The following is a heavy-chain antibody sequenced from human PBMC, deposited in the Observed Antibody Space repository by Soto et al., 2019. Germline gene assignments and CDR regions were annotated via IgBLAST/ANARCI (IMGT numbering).Heavy chain of an antibody. D-gene: IGHD6-19*01. V-gene: IGHV4-39*01. J-gene: IGHJ4*02. CDR3: ARHEAPSGWYFDY. CDR2: IYYSGST. CDR1: GGSISSSSYY. Sequence: QLQLQESGPGLVKPSETLSLTCTVSGGSISSSSYYWGWIRQPPGKGLEWIGSIYYSGSTYYNPSLKSRVPIAAATSTTQFSLKLSSVTAADTAVYYCARHEAPSGWYFDYWGQGTLVTVSA.